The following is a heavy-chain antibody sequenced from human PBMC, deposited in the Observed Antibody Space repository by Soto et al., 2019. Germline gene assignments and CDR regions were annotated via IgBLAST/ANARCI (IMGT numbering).Heavy chain of an antibody. CDR1: GFTFSSYW. Sequence: GGSLRLSCAASGFTFSSYWMSWVRQAPGKGLGWVANIKQDGSEKYYVDSVKGRFTISRDNAKNSLYLQMNSLRAEDTAVYYCARTTPGIAVAITAGAFDIWGQGRMVTVSS. CDR3: ARTTPGIAVAITAGAFDI. J-gene: IGHJ3*02. CDR2: IKQDGSEK. V-gene: IGHV3-7*01. D-gene: IGHD6-19*01.